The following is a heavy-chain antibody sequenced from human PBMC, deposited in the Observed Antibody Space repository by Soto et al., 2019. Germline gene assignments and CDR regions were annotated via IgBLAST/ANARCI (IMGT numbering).Heavy chain of an antibody. D-gene: IGHD1-26*01. J-gene: IGHJ4*02. CDR2: IYYSGST. CDR3: ARHRPQGTLPIFDY. Sequence: QVQLQESGPGLVKPSETLSLTCTVSGGSISSYYWSWIRQPPGKGLEWIGYIYYSGSTKYNPSLKSRVTISVDTSKNQFSLKLSSVTAADTAVYYCARHRPQGTLPIFDYWGQGTLVTVSS. V-gene: IGHV4-59*08. CDR1: GGSISSYY.